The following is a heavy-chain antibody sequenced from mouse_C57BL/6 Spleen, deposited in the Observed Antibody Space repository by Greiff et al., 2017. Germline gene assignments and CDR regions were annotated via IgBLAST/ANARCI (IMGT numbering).Heavy chain of an antibody. D-gene: IGHD2-3*01. CDR2: IDPNSGGT. J-gene: IGHJ1*03. CDR1: GYTFTSYW. CDR3: ARSWGYDYGYFDV. Sequence: QVHVKQSGAELVKPGASVKLSCKASGYTFTSYWMHWVKQRPGRGLEWIGRIDPNSGGTKYNEKFKSKATLTVDKPSSTAYMQLSSLTSEDSAVYYCARSWGYDYGYFDVWGTGTTVTVSS. V-gene: IGHV1-72*01.